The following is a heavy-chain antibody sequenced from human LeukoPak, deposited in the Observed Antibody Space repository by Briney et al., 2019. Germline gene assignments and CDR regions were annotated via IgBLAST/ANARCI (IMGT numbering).Heavy chain of an antibody. J-gene: IGHJ3*02. CDR3: AKVKSSGWPLDAFDI. V-gene: IGHV3-11*01. CDR1: GFTFSDYY. Sequence: KPGGSLRLSCAASGFTFSDYYMSWIRQAPGKGLEWVSYISSSGSTIYYADSVKGRFTISRDNAKNTLYLQMNSLRAEDTAVYYCAKVKSSGWPLDAFDIWGQGTMVTVSS. D-gene: IGHD6-19*01. CDR2: ISSSGSTI.